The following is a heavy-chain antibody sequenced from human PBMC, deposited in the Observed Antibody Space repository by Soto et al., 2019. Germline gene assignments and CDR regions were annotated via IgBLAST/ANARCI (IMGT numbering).Heavy chain of an antibody. CDR2: IYYSGST. CDR3: ARSYRRYCSGGSCYSYYYYYMDV. J-gene: IGHJ6*03. V-gene: IGHV4-59*01. CDR1: GGSISSYY. D-gene: IGHD2-15*01. Sequence: QVQLQESGPGLVKPSETLSLTCTVSGGSISSYYWSWIRQPPGKRLEWIGYIYYSGSTNYNPSLKSRVTISVDTSKNQFSLKLSSVTAADTAVYYCARSYRRYCSGGSCYSYYYYYMDVWGKGTTVTVSS.